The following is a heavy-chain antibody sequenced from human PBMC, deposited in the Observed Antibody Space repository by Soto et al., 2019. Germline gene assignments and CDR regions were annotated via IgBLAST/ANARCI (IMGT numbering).Heavy chain of an antibody. Sequence: VGSLRLSCAASGFAFSDYYMSWIRQAPGKGLEWVSYISSSSVYTNCADSVRGRFTISRDNAKNSLYLQMNSLRAEDTGVYYCAKEPLVVPAARRFDYWGQGTLVTVSS. V-gene: IGHV3-11*06. J-gene: IGHJ4*02. CDR1: GFAFSDYY. D-gene: IGHD2-2*01. CDR2: ISSSSVYT. CDR3: AKEPLVVPAARRFDY.